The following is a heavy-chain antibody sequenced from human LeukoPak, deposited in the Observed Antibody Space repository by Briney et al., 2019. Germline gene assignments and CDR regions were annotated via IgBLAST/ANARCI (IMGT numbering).Heavy chain of an antibody. Sequence: ASVKVPCKVSGYTFTSYGISWVRQAPGQGLEWMGWISPYNGHTNYAQPFQGRVTMTTDTSTNSGYMELRSLRSDDTAVYYCARECSGCGLNFDYWGQGTLVTVSS. CDR2: ISPYNGHT. J-gene: IGHJ4*02. D-gene: IGHD2-15*01. CDR1: GYTFTSYG. V-gene: IGHV1-18*01. CDR3: ARECSGCGLNFDY.